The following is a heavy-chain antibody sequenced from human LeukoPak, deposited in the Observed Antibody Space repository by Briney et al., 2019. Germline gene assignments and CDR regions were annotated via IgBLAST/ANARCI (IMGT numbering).Heavy chain of an antibody. CDR1: GYTFSGYY. CDR2: INPKIGGT. V-gene: IGHV1-2*02. CDR3: ARWVFRDAAEDAFDI. Sequence: ASVNVSCKASGYTFSGYYMHCVRQAPGQELEWMGWINPKIGGTNYAQNFQGRVTMTRDTSISTAFMELSRLRSDDTAVYYCARWVFRDAAEDAFDIWGQGKMATVSA. D-gene: IGHD2-2*01. J-gene: IGHJ3*02.